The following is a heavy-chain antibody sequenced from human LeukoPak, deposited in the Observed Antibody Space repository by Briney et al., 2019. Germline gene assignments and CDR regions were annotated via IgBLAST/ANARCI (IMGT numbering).Heavy chain of an antibody. D-gene: IGHD3-3*01. Sequence: KTGGSLRLSCAASGFTFKSYAMTWVRQAPGKGLEWVSAIGGGDKVFYADSVKGRFTISRDNSKQTLYLQMNSLGAADTAVYYCAKVSSGEHTFWSDFSQDKWFDPWGLGTLVTVAS. CDR1: GFTFKSYA. CDR3: AKVSSGEHTFWSDFSQDKWFDP. J-gene: IGHJ5*02. CDR2: IGGGDKV. V-gene: IGHV3-23*01.